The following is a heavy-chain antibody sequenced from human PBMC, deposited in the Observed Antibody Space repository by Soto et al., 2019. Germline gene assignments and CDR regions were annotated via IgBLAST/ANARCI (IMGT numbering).Heavy chain of an antibody. J-gene: IGHJ3*02. V-gene: IGHV3-23*01. CDR3: ARATATGGGAFDI. CDR2: ILVDGRT. CDR1: GFICSSYD. Sequence: GGSLRLSCAASGFICSSYDMSWVRQAPGKGLEWVSTILVDGRTFYVDSVKGRFTISRDSSKNTVYLQMNSLTAGDTALYYCARATATGGGAFDICGQGTMVTVSS. D-gene: IGHD2-8*02.